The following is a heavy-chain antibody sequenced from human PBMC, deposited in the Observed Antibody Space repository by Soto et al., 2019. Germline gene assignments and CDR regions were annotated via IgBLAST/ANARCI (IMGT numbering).Heavy chain of an antibody. CDR2: ISYDGSDK. CDR1: GFTFSIYG. J-gene: IGHJ4*02. D-gene: IGHD4-17*01. Sequence: QVQLVESGGGVVEPGRSLRLSCAASGFTFSIYGMHWVRQAPGKGLEWVAVISYDGSDKYYGDSVKGRFTISRDNSKNTLYLQMNSMRTEDTALYYCAKDDYGDQGGFDYWGQGTLVSVSS. V-gene: IGHV3-30*18. CDR3: AKDDYGDQGGFDY.